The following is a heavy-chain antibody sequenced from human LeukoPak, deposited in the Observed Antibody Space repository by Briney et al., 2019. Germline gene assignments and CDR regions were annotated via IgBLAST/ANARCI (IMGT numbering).Heavy chain of an antibody. CDR2: ISYSGDT. D-gene: IGHD6-19*01. CDR1: GGSVGSNY. J-gene: IGHJ1*01. V-gene: IGHV4-59*02. Sequence: SETLSLTCSVSGGSVGSNYWSWVRQPPGKGLEWIGYISYSGDTKYNPSLKSRLSMSVDTSKNQCSLMLTSVTAADTAVYYCARGSGWYPHWGQGTLVTVSS. CDR3: ARGSGWYPH.